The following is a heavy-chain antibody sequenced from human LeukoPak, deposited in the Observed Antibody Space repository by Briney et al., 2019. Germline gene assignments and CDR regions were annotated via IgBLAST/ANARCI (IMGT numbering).Heavy chain of an antibody. CDR3: ARRAGDYSHPYDY. CDR2: IYSTRTT. CDR1: GFTVSSNY. D-gene: IGHD3-22*01. J-gene: IGHJ4*02. V-gene: IGHV3-53*01. Sequence: PGGSLRLSCAATGFTVSSNYMNWVRQAPGKGLEWVSVIYSTRTTYYADSVKGRFTISRDNSKNTLYLQMNSLRAEDTAVYYCARRAGDYSHPYDYWGQGTLVTVSS.